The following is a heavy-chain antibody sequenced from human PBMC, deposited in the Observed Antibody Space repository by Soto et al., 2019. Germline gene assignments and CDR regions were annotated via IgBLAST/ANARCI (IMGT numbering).Heavy chain of an antibody. CDR3: ARVYSSKGRYFDY. V-gene: IGHV3-7*01. J-gene: IGHJ4*02. CDR1: GFTFSSYW. CDR2: IKQDGSEK. D-gene: IGHD6-13*01. Sequence: GGSLRLSCAASGFTFSSYWMSWVRQAPGKGLEWVANIKQDGSEKYYVDSVKGRFTISRDNAKNSLYLKMNSLRAEDTAVYYCARVYSSKGRYFDYWGQGTLVTVSS.